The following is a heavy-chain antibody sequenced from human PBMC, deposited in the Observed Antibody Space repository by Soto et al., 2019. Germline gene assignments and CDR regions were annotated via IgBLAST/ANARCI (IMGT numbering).Heavy chain of an antibody. CDR2: IYSGTT. V-gene: IGHV4-30-2*01. CDR1: GGSIISGGYS. J-gene: IGHJ4*02. CDR3: AREDSGAFFDF. D-gene: IGHD2-15*01. Sequence: SETLSLTXAVSGGSIISGGYSWSWIRQPPGKGLEWIGYIYSGTTHYNPSLESRVTIAMDRSKNQVSLSLKSVTAADTAVYYCAREDSGAFFDFWGQGTLVTVSS.